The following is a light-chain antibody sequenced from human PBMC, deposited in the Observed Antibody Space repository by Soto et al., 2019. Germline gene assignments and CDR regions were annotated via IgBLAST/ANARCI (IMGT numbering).Light chain of an antibody. J-gene: IGLJ1*01. Sequence: QSVLTQPASVSGSPGQSITISCTGTSSDVGAYNYDSWYQQYPGEAPKVIIYDVSHRPAGVSNRFSGSKSGNTASLTISGLQTLDEADYYCSSSTSATTYVFGTGTKVTVL. CDR1: SSDVGAYNY. CDR3: SSSTSATTYV. V-gene: IGLV2-14*01. CDR2: DVS.